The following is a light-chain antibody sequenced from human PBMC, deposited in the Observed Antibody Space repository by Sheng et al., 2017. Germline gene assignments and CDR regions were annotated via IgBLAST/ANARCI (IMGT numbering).Light chain of an antibody. CDR2: KAS. CDR3: QQYNSYSWT. V-gene: IGKV1-5*03. CDR1: QSISNW. Sequence: DIQMTQSPSTLSASVGDRVTITCRASQSISNWLAWYQQKPGKAPNLLIYKASSLESGVPSRFSGSGSGTEFTLTISSLQPDDFATYYCQQYNSYSWTFGPRDQGGNQT. J-gene: IGKJ1*01.